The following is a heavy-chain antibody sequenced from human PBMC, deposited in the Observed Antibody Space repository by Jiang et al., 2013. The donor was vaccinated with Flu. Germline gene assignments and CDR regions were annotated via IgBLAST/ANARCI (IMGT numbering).Heavy chain of an antibody. V-gene: IGHV4-39*01. D-gene: IGHD2-2*01. CDR2: MYYRGTT. J-gene: IGHJ5*02. Sequence: GSGLVKPSETLSLTCTVSGGSISSLTYYWGWIRQPPGKGLEWIGSMYYRGTTYYNPSLKSRVTISVDTSKNQVSLKVSSVTAADTAVYYCASSAAALNWFDPWGQGTLVTVSS. CDR3: ASSAAALNWFDP. CDR1: GGSISSLTYY.